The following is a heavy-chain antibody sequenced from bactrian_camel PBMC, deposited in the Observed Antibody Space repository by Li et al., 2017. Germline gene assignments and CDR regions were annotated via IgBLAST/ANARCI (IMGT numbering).Heavy chain of an antibody. CDR2: IRRSGGET. J-gene: IGHJ4*01. D-gene: IGHD3*01. Sequence: QVQLVESGGGSVQAGGSLRLSCVATRYSGAGKLSMGWYRLPPGRAPAEREGIAAIRRSGGETWYAGSVKGRFTISKDNARNTLPLQMNSLEPEDTAIYYCAAAKGSPDLLRGGYLSARSYSYWGRGTQVTVS. CDR3: AAAKGSPDLLRGGYLSARSYSY. CDR1: RYSGAGKLS. V-gene: IGHV3-3*01.